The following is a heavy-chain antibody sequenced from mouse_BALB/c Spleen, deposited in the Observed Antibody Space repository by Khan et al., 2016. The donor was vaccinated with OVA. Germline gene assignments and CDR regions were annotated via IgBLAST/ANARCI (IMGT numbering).Heavy chain of an antibody. J-gene: IGHJ3*01. D-gene: IGHD1-2*01. V-gene: IGHV1-77*01. CDR2: ISPGSGDT. CDR1: GYTFTDYY. CDR3: ARRNYFGYTVAY. Sequence: QVQLQQSGAELARPGASVKLSCKASGYTFTDYYINWVKQRIGQGLEWIGEISPGSGDTYYNEKFKGKATLTADTSSTTAYMQLSSLTSEASAVYFCARRNYFGYTVAYWGQGTLVTVSA.